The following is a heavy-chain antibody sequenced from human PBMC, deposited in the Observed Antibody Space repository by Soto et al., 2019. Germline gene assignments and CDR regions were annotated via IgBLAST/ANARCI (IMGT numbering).Heavy chain of an antibody. D-gene: IGHD4-17*01. CDR2: IYYSGST. CDR3: ARLYGDYGQFDY. V-gene: IGHV4-39*01. CDR1: GGSISSSSYY. J-gene: IGHJ4*02. Sequence: QLQLQESGPGLVKPSETRSITCTVSGGSISSSSYYWGWIRQPPGKGLEWIGSIYYSGSTYYNPSLKSRVTISVDTSKNQFSLKLSSVTAADTAVYYCARLYGDYGQFDYWGQGTLVTVSS.